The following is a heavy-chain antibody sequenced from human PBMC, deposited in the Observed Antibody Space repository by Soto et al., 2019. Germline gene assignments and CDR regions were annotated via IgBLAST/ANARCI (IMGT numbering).Heavy chain of an antibody. V-gene: IGHV1-3*01. CDR3: ATTMKAAAGYFDY. J-gene: IGHJ4*02. D-gene: IGHD6-13*01. CDR2: INAGNGNT. Sequence: QVQLVQSGAEVKKPGASVKVSCKASGYTFTSYAMHWVRQAPGQRLEWMGWINAGNGNTKYSQKLQSRVTITRDTPASTAYMELSSLRSEDTAVYYCATTMKAAAGYFDYWGQGTLVTVSS. CDR1: GYTFTSYA.